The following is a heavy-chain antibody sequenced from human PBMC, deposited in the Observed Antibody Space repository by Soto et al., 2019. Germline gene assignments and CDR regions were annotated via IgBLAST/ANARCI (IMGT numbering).Heavy chain of an antibody. CDR2: MNPNSGNT. V-gene: IGHV1-8*01. Sequence: QVQLVQSGAEVKKPGASVKVSCKASGYTFTSYDINWVRQATGQGLEWMGWMNPNSGNTGYAQKFQGSATMTRNTSIRTAYMELSSLRSEDTAVYFWARVGVGATTPDYWVRGTLVTVSS. D-gene: IGHD1-26*01. CDR1: GYTFTSYD. CDR3: ARVGVGATTPDY. J-gene: IGHJ4*02.